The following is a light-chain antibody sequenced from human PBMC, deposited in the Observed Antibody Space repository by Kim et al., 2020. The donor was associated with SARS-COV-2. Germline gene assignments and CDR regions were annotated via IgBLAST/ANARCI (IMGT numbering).Light chain of an antibody. V-gene: IGLV3-21*03. Sequence: ATGKTASLTCGGNNIGSKSVHWYQQKPGQAPVLVVYDDSDRPSGIPERFSGSNSGNTATLTISRVEAVDEADYYCHVLDSSSDHVVFGGGTQLTVL. CDR1: NIGSKS. J-gene: IGLJ2*01. CDR2: DDS. CDR3: HVLDSSSDHVV.